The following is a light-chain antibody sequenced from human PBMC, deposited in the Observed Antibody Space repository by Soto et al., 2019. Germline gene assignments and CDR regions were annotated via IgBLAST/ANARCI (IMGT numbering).Light chain of an antibody. CDR1: QGITSY. V-gene: IGKV1-9*01. CDR2: GAS. CDR3: QPTRSYPST. Sequence: IQLTQYPSSLSASVGDSVTITCLASQGITSYLAWYQQKPRKAPNLLIYGASTLQSGVTSRFSGSGSGTDFTLTISSLQAEDFATYYCQPTRSYPSTVGGGTKVEIK. J-gene: IGKJ4*01.